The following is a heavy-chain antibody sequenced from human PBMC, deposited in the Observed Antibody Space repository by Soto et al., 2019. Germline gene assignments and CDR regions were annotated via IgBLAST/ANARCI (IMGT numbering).Heavy chain of an antibody. CDR1: GFTFSSYG. J-gene: IGHJ4*02. V-gene: IGHV3-30*18. Sequence: GGSLRLSCAASGFTFSSYGMHWVRQAPGKGLEWVAVISYDGSNKYYADSVKGRFTISRDNSKNTLYLQMNSLRAEDTAVYYCAKGSSSSVGFSGYWGQGTLVTVSS. CDR2: ISYDGSNK. D-gene: IGHD6-6*01. CDR3: AKGSSSSVGFSGY.